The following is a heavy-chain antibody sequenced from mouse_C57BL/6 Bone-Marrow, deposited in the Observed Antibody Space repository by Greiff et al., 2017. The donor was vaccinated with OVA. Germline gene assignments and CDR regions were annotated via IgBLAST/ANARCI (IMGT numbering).Heavy chain of an antibody. Sequence: EVQRVESGGGLVKPGGSLKLSCAASGFTFSDYGMHWVRQAPEKGLEWVAYISSGSSTIYYADTVKGRFTIARDNAKNTLFLQMTSLRSEDTAMYYCARREVGLRRDWYFDVWGTGTTVTVSS. V-gene: IGHV5-17*01. D-gene: IGHD2-2*01. CDR2: ISSGSSTI. J-gene: IGHJ1*03. CDR3: ARREVGLRRDWYFDV. CDR1: GFTFSDYG.